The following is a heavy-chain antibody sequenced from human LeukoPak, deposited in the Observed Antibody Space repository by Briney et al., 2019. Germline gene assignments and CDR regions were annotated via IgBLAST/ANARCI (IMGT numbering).Heavy chain of an antibody. CDR2: ISSSGSTI. Sequence: GGSLRLSCAAPGFTFSDYYMSWIRQAPGKGLEWVSYISSSGSTIYYADSVKGRFTISRDNAKNSLYLQMNSLSAEDTAVYYCARRSNDYGDYYFDYWGQGTLVIVSS. D-gene: IGHD4-17*01. CDR1: GFTFSDYY. J-gene: IGHJ4*02. CDR3: ARRSNDYGDYYFDY. V-gene: IGHV3-11*04.